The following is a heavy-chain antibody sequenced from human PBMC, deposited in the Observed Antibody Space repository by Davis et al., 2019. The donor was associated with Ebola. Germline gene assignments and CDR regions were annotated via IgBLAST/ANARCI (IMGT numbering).Heavy chain of an antibody. CDR2: FDPENGET. J-gene: IGHJ6*02. CDR3: ATDPDFDYGMDV. V-gene: IGHV1-24*01. Sequence: AASVKVSCKDYGYILTDLTMHWLRHAPGKGLEWMGGFDPENGETIYAQNFQGRVTMTEDTSTDTDYMELSSLTSEDTAVYYCATDPDFDYGMDVWGQGTTVTVSS. D-gene: IGHD3-3*01. CDR1: GYILTDLT.